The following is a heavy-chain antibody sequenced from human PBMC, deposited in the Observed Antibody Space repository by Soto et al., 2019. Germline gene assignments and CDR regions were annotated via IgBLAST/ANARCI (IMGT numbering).Heavy chain of an antibody. CDR1: GYSFSSYG. J-gene: IGHJ4*02. CDR2: INTYNGNR. V-gene: IGHV1-18*01. D-gene: IGHD3-22*01. Sequence: QVQLVQSGVELRKPGASVKDSCKASGYSFSSYGINWMRQAPGQGLEWMGWINTYNGNRNYAQKFEDRVTMTTATSTNTVYMELRSLKSDDTAIYYCASDRLRGYDSSGFYSWGQGTLVTVSS. CDR3: ASDRLRGYDSSGFYS.